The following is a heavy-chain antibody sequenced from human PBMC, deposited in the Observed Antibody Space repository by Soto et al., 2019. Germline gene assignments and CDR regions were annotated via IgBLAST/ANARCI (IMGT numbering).Heavy chain of an antibody. D-gene: IGHD3-3*01. CDR1: GFTFSGSA. Sequence: GGSLRLSCAASGFTFSGSAMHWVRQASGKGLEWVGRVRSKANSYATAYAASVKGRFTISRDDSKNTAYLQMNSLKTEDTAVYYCTRHNSDSLEWYYGMDVWGQGTTVTVSS. CDR3: TRHNSDSLEWYYGMDV. V-gene: IGHV3-73*01. CDR2: VRSKANSYAT. J-gene: IGHJ6*02.